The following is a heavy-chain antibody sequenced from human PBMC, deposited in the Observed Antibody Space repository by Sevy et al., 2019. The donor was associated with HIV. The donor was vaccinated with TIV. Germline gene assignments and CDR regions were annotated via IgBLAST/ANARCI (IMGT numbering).Heavy chain of an antibody. V-gene: IGHV3-11*06. Sequence: GGSLRLSCTVSGFTFSDYYMSWIRQAPGKGLEWVSYISTSSSYTEYGDSVKGRFTISRDNAKNSLYLQMNSLRVEDTAGYYCARLRYNYGQKYFDYWGQGTLVTVSS. CDR1: GFTFSDYY. CDR3: ARLRYNYGQKYFDY. D-gene: IGHD5-18*01. J-gene: IGHJ4*02. CDR2: ISTSSSYT.